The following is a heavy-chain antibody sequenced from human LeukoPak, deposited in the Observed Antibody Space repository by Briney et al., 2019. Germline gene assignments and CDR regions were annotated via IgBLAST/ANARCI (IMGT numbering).Heavy chain of an antibody. J-gene: IGHJ3*02. Sequence: GGSLRLSCAASGFIFSTYEMNWVRQAPGKGLEWASYISSSGSPIYYADSVKGRFTISRDNAKNSLYLQMNSLRAEDTAVYFCARDLGDYVGYDAFDIWGQGTMVTVSS. CDR1: GFIFSTYE. D-gene: IGHD4-17*01. V-gene: IGHV3-48*03. CDR3: ARDLGDYVGYDAFDI. CDR2: ISSSGSPI.